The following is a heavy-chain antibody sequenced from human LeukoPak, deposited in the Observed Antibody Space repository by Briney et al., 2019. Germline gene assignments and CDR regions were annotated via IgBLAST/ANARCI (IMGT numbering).Heavy chain of an antibody. V-gene: IGHV3-30*02. CDR2: IRSDGSTE. CDR3: AKDLPAGYFDY. Sequence: GGSLRLSCAASGFTFSNYGMHWVRQPPGKGLEWVAFIRSDGSTEYYADSVKGRVTISRDNSKNTLHLQMSSLRVEDTAVYYCAKDLPAGYFDYWGQGTLVTVSS. J-gene: IGHJ4*02. CDR1: GFTFSNYG. D-gene: IGHD2-2*01.